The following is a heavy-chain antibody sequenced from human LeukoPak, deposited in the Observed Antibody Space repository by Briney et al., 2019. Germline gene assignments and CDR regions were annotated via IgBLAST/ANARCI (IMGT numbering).Heavy chain of an antibody. Sequence: HPGGSLRLSCAASGFTFSRYEMIWVRQTPGKGLEWVSYISGTGTIYYADSVRGRFSVSRDNAKNSLDLQMDSLRAEDTAIYYCATYYDNRAQRDFQHWGQGTLVTVSS. J-gene: IGHJ1*01. V-gene: IGHV3-48*03. CDR1: GFTFSRYE. D-gene: IGHD3-22*01. CDR3: ATYYDNRAQRDFQH. CDR2: ISGTGTI.